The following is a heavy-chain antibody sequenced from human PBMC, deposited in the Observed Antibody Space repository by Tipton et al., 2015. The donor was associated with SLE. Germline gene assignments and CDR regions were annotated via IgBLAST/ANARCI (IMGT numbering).Heavy chain of an antibody. Sequence: TLSLTCAVYGGSFSGYYWSWIRQPPGKGLEWIGEINHSGSTNYNPSLKSRVTISVDTSKNQFSLKLSSVTAADTAVYYCARAYPGPVPYSFDYWGQGTLVTVSS. CDR3: ARAYPGPVPYSFDY. J-gene: IGHJ4*02. V-gene: IGHV4-34*01. CDR2: INHSGST. D-gene: IGHD1-14*01. CDR1: GGSFSGYY.